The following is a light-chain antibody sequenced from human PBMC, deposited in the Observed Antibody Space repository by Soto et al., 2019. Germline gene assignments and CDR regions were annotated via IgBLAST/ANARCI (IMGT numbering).Light chain of an antibody. CDR1: SSDVGGYNY. V-gene: IGLV2-14*03. J-gene: IGLJ2*01. CDR3: SSYTSDITLDVV. Sequence: QSALTQPASVSGSPGQSITISCTGTSSDVGGYNYVSWYQQHPGKAPTLMIYDVSNRPSGVSNRFSGSKSGNTASLTISGLQAEDEADYYCSSYTSDITLDVVFGGGTQLTVL. CDR2: DVS.